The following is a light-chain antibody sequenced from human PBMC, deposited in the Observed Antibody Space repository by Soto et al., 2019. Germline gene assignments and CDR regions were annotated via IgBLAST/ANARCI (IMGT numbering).Light chain of an antibody. CDR2: DVN. CDR1: TTDIDNYDS. V-gene: IGLV2-18*01. CDR3: SLYSSNGSLI. J-gene: IGLJ1*01. Sequence: QSVLTQHPSVSGSPGPSVTISCTATTTDIDNYDSVSWYQQPPGTAPKLIIYDVNNRPSGAPDRFSGSTSGNTASLTISGLQAEDETDYFCSLYSSNGSLIFGPGTKVTVL.